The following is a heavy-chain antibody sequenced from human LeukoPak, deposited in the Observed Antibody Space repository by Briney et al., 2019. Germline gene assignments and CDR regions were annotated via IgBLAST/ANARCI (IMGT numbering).Heavy chain of an antibody. D-gene: IGHD3-22*01. J-gene: IGHJ4*02. Sequence: PGGSLRLSCAASGFTFSSYGMHWVRQAPGKGLEWVAFIRYDGSNKYYADSVKGRFTISRDNSKNTLYLQMNSLRAEDTAVYYCAKARGSDSRYYFDYWGQGALVTVSS. CDR3: AKARGSDSRYYFDY. CDR1: GFTFSSYG. V-gene: IGHV3-30*02. CDR2: IRYDGSNK.